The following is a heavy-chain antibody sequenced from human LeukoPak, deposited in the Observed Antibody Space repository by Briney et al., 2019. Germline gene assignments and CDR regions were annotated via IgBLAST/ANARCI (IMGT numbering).Heavy chain of an antibody. CDR3: TRVSWSRFSDY. J-gene: IGHJ4*02. V-gene: IGHV3-49*04. CDR2: IRTKAYGGTT. D-gene: IGHD2/OR15-2a*01. CDR1: GFSFGDYA. Sequence: GGSLRLSCTASGFSFGDYAMSWVRQAPGKGLEWVGFIRTKAYGGTTEYAASVKGRFTMSRDDSKGIAYLQMNSLKSEDTAVYYCTRVSWSRFSDYWGQGTLVTVPS.